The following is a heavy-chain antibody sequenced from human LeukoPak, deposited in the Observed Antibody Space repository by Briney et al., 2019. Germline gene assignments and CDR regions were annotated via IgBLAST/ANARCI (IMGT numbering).Heavy chain of an antibody. CDR1: GFTLSSYA. V-gene: IGHV3-23*01. D-gene: IGHD3-9*01. Sequence: GGSLRLSCAASGFTLSSYAMSWVRQAPGKGLEWVSAISGSGGSTYYADSVKGRFTISRDNSKNTLYLQMNSLRAEDTAVYYCAKAYYDIYYFDYWGQGTLVTVSS. CDR2: ISGSGGST. CDR3: AKAYYDIYYFDY. J-gene: IGHJ4*02.